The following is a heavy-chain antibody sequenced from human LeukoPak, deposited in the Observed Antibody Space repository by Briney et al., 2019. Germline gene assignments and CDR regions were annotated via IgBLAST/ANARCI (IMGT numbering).Heavy chain of an antibody. CDR2: ISAYNGNT. CDR1: GYSFTGYY. V-gene: IGHV1-18*04. Sequence: ASVKVSCKAAGYSFTGYYMHWVRQAPGQGLEWMGWISAYNGNTNYAQKLQGRVTMTTDTSTSTAYMELRSLRSDDTAVYYCARDSSGYCSGGSCDGWFDPWGQGTLVTVSS. J-gene: IGHJ5*02. CDR3: ARDSSGYCSGGSCDGWFDP. D-gene: IGHD2-15*01.